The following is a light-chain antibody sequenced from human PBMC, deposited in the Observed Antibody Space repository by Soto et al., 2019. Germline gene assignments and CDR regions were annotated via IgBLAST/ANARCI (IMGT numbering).Light chain of an antibody. CDR3: QQYDSSPIT. Sequence: EIVLTQSPGTLSLSPGERATLSCRAGQSVSSSYLACYQQKPGQAPRLLIYGASSRATGIPDRFSGSGSGTDFTLTISGLEPEDFAAYYCQQYDSSPITFGQGTRLEIK. J-gene: IGKJ5*01. V-gene: IGKV3-20*01. CDR2: GAS. CDR1: QSVSSSY.